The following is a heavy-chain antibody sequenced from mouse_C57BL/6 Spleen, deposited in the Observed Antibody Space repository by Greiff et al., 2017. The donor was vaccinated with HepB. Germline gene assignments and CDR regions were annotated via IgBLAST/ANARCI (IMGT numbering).Heavy chain of an antibody. J-gene: IGHJ2*01. CDR1: GYTFTDYY. D-gene: IGHD1-1*01. Sequence: VQLQQSGPVLVKPGASVKMSCKASGYTFTDYYMNWVKQSHGKSLEWIGVINPYNGGTSYNQKFKGKATLTVDKSSSTAYMELNSLTSEDSAVYYCARDYYYGSSYYFDYWGQGTTLTVSS. CDR2: INPYNGGT. V-gene: IGHV1-19*01. CDR3: ARDYYYGSSYYFDY.